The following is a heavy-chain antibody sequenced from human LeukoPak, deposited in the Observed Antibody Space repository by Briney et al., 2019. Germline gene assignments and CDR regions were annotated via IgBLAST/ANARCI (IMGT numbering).Heavy chain of an antibody. Sequence: ASVKVSCKASGYTFTSYGITWVRQAPGQGLEWMGWISAYNGNTKYAQKVQGRVTMTTDTSTRTAYMELRSLRSDDTAVYYCARDRGIAVAEIDYWGQGTLVTVSS. CDR3: ARDRGIAVAEIDY. D-gene: IGHD6-19*01. J-gene: IGHJ4*02. CDR2: ISAYNGNT. V-gene: IGHV1-18*01. CDR1: GYTFTSYG.